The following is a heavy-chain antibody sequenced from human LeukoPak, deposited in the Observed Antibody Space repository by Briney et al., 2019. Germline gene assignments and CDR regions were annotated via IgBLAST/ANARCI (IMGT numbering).Heavy chain of an antibody. CDR3: GRGAPPLWFGKFGGNCFAP. Sequence: SETPSLTCTVSGGSISSGGYYWSWIRQHPGKGLEWIGYIYYSGSTYYNPSLKSRVTISVDTSKNQFSLKLSSVTAADTAVYYCGRGAPPLWFGKFGGNCFAPGGQGPLFTVSS. CDR2: IYYSGST. V-gene: IGHV4-31*03. J-gene: IGHJ5*02. CDR1: GGSISSGGYY. D-gene: IGHD3-10*01.